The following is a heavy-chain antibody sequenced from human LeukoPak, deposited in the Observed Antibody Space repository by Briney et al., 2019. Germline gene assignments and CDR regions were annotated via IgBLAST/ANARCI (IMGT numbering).Heavy chain of an antibody. CDR3: AREIVGASQEYFDY. CDR1: GFTVSSNY. J-gene: IGHJ4*02. CDR2: IYGSGDT. V-gene: IGHV3-66*01. Sequence: GGSLRLSCAASGFTVSSNYMSWVRQAPGKGLEWVSIIYGSGDTCYADSVKGRFTISRDNSKNTLYLQMNSLRAEDTAVYYCAREIVGASQEYFDYWGQGTLVTVSS. D-gene: IGHD1-26*01.